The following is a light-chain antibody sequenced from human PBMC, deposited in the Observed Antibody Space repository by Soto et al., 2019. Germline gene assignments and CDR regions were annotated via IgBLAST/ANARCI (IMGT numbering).Light chain of an antibody. V-gene: IGKV3-15*01. CDR1: QSVSSY. J-gene: IGKJ1*01. CDR3: QQYNSWPPWT. CDR2: GAS. Sequence: EILMTQSPATLSVSLGERATLSCRASQSVSSYLAWYQQKPGQAPRLLIYGASSRATGIPARFSGSGSGTEFTLTISSLQSEDFAVYYCQQYNSWPPWTFGQGTKVDIK.